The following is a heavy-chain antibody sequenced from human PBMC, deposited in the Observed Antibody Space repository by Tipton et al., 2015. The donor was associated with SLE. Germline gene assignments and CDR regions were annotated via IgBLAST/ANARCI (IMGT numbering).Heavy chain of an antibody. J-gene: IGHJ6*03. CDR1: GDSITDSGYS. V-gene: IGHV4-31*03. CDR3: AGYYNYMDV. D-gene: IGHD3-10*01. Sequence: TLSLTCTVSGDSITDSGYSWNWVRQHPGAGLEWIGYIYYSGNNYYNPALKGRVAMSIDMSKNQFSLKLSSVTAADTAVYYCAGYYNYMDVWGKGTTVTVSS. CDR2: IYYSGNN.